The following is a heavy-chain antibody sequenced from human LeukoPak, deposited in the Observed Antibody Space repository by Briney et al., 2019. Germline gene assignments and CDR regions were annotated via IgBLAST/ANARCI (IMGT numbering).Heavy chain of an antibody. Sequence: ASVKVSCKASGYTFTSYYMHWVRQAPGQGLEWMGIINPSGGSTSYAQKFQGRVTMTRDMSTSTDYMELSSLRSEDTAVYDCARDNSVEGTAWWFDPWGQGTLVTVSS. CDR3: ARDNSVEGTAWWFDP. D-gene: IGHD2-8*02. V-gene: IGHV1-46*01. CDR2: INPSGGST. CDR1: GYTFTSYY. J-gene: IGHJ5*02.